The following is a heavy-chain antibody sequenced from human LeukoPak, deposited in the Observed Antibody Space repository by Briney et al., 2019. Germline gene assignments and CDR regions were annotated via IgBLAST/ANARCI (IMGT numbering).Heavy chain of an antibody. CDR1: GGSVSSASYY. CDR3: AREPQYCSSTDAFDI. V-gene: IGHV4-61*01. J-gene: IGHJ3*02. Sequence: PSETLSLTCTVPGGSVSSASYYCSWIRQHPGKALEWIGYIYYSGSTNYNPSLMSRVTISVDTSKNQFSLKLSSVTAADTAVYFCAREPQYCSSTDAFDIWGQGTMVTVSS. D-gene: IGHD2-2*01. CDR2: IYYSGST.